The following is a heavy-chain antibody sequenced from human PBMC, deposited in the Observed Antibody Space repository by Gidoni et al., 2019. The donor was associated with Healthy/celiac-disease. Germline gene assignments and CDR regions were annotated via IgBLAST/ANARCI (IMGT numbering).Heavy chain of an antibody. D-gene: IGHD6-13*01. Sequence: QVQLQQWGAGLLKPSETLSLTCAVYGGSYSGYYWSWIRQPPGKGLEWIGEINHSGSTNYNPSLKSRVTISVDTSKNQFSLKLSSVTAADTAVYYCARWASIAAAGTASHYYYGMDVWGQGTTVTVSS. V-gene: IGHV4-34*01. CDR2: INHSGST. CDR3: ARWASIAAAGTASHYYYGMDV. J-gene: IGHJ6*02. CDR1: GGSYSGYY.